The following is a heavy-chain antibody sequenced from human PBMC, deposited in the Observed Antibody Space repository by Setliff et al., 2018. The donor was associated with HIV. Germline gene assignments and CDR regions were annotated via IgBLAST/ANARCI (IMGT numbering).Heavy chain of an antibody. D-gene: IGHD3-22*01. CDR3: AKPTSGYYPRPFDL. CDR1: GFAFSTFD. CDR2: VSPGGDTT. V-gene: IGHV3-23*01. J-gene: IGHJ4*02. Sequence: GGSLRLSCAASGFAFSTFDINWVRQSPEKGLEWVSAVSPGGDTTYYPDSVKGRFTVSRDDSRNMLFLQMNNLGVEDTAIYYCAKPTSGYYPRPFDLWGQGTMFTVSS.